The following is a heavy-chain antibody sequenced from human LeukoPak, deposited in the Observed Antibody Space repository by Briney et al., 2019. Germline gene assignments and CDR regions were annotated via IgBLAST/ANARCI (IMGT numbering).Heavy chain of an antibody. CDR3: ARLPYSSGWEYYFDY. CDR1: GFTFSSYG. CDR2: IWYDGSNK. V-gene: IGHV3-33*01. J-gene: IGHJ4*02. D-gene: IGHD6-19*01. Sequence: GVPLRLSCAASGFTFSSYGMHWVRQAPGKGLEWVAVIWYDGSNKYYADSVKGRFTISRDNSKNTLYLQMNSLRAEDTAVYYCARLPYSSGWEYYFDYWGQGTLVTVSS.